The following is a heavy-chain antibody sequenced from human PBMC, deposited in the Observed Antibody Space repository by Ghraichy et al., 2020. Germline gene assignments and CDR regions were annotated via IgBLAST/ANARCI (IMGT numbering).Heavy chain of an antibody. V-gene: IGHV1-3*01. J-gene: IGHJ6*02. CDR3: AREVDLAARFPYYYYYGMDV. CDR1: GYTFTSYA. CDR2: INAGNGNT. Sequence: ASVKVSCKASGYTFTSYAMHWVRQAPGQRLEWMGWINAGNGNTKYSQKFQGRVTITRDTSASTAYMELSSLRSEDTAVYYCAREVDLAARFPYYYYYGMDVWGQGTTVTVSS. D-gene: IGHD6-6*01.